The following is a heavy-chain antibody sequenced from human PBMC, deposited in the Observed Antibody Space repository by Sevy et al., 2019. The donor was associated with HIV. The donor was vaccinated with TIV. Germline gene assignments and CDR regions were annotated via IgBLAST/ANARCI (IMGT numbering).Heavy chain of an antibody. CDR2: IKSKTDGGTT. V-gene: IGHV3-15*01. CDR1: GFTFSNAW. J-gene: IGHJ6*02. Sequence: GGSLRLSCAASGFTFSNAWMSWVRQAPGKGLEWVGRIKSKTDGGTTDYAAPVKGRFTISRDDSKNTLYLQMNSLKTEDTAVYYYTTDLNSGYDLTYYYYGMDVWGQGTTVTVSS. D-gene: IGHD5-12*01. CDR3: TTDLNSGYDLTYYYYGMDV.